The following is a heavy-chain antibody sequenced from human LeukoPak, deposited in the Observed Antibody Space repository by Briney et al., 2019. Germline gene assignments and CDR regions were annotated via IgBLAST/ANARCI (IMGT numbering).Heavy chain of an antibody. CDR1: GYTFTSYG. D-gene: IGHD6-13*01. J-gene: IGHJ6*04. CDR3: AGPRGGIAAGSYYYYYGMDV. CDR2: ISAYNGNT. Sequence: ASVKVSCKASGYTFTSYGISWVRQAPGQGLEWMGWISAYNGNTNYAQKLQGRVTMTTDTSTSTAYMELRSLRSDDTAVYYCAGPRGGIAAGSYYYYYGMDVWGKGTTVTVSS. V-gene: IGHV1-18*04.